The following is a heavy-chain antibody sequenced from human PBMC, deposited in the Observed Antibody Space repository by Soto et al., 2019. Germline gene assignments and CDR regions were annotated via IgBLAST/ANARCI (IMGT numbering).Heavy chain of an antibody. V-gene: IGHV3-21*01. CDR2: ISSSSSYI. J-gene: IGHJ6*02. D-gene: IGHD6-13*01. CDR1: GFTFRSYS. Sequence: ESLKISCAASGFTFRSYSMQWVRQAPGKGLEWVSSISSSSSYIYYADSVKGRFTISRDNAKNSLYLQMNSLRAEDTAVYYCARPPIRYSSYPRAYGMDVWGPGTTVTVSS. CDR3: ARPPIRYSSYPRAYGMDV.